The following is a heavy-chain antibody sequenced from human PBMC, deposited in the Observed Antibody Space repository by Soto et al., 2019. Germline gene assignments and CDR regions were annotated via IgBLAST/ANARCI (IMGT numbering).Heavy chain of an antibody. CDR1: GFNFRAYG. V-gene: IGHV3-30*18. CDR3: AKGSSSVYYYYYGMDV. D-gene: IGHD6-6*01. J-gene: IGHJ6*02. CDR2: MSSDASNK. Sequence: GSLRLSCAASGFNFRAYGMHWVRQATGKGLQWVAVMSSDASNKYYADSVKGRFTISRDNSQNTLYLQMNSLRPEDTAVYYCAKGSSSVYYYYYGMDVWGQGTTVTVSS.